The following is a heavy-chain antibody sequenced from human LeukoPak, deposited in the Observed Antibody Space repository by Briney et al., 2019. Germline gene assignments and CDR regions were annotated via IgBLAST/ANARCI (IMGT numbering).Heavy chain of an antibody. CDR3: ARLGSREMATYNWFDP. J-gene: IGHJ5*02. V-gene: IGHV4-59*08. D-gene: IGHD5-24*01. CDR1: GDSISGYY. CDR2: GHSSGRT. Sequence: SETLSLTCIISGDSISGYYWNWIRQPPGKGLEWVGYGHSSGRTNYNASLKRRATLSVDTSKNQFSLKLSSVTAADTAVYYCARLGSREMATYNWFDPWGQGTLVTVSS.